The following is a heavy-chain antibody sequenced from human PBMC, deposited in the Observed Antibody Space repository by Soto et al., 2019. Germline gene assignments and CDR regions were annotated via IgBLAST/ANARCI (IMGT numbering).Heavy chain of an antibody. J-gene: IGHJ4*02. CDR3: ARGSGCYSFGY. CDR1: GGSIRSTNW. D-gene: IGHD1-26*01. Sequence: SETLSLTCAVSGGSIRSTNWWIWVRQHPGKGLQWIGEIYHSGSTSYNPSLNSRVTISVDKSKNQFSLNLRSVTAADTAMYYCARGSGCYSFGYWGQGTLVTVPS. CDR2: IYHSGST. V-gene: IGHV4-4*02.